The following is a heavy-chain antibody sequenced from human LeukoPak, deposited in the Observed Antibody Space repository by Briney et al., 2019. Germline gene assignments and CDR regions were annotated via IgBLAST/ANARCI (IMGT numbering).Heavy chain of an antibody. V-gene: IGHV3-23*01. CDR1: GFTFSSYA. CDR2: ISGSGGST. Sequence: GGSLRLSCAASGFTFSSYAMSWVRQAPGKGLEWVSAISGSGGSTYYADSVKGRFTISRDNSKNTLYLQINSLRAEDTAGYYCAKVPYSGYAENWFDPWGQGTLVTVSS. J-gene: IGHJ5*02. D-gene: IGHD5-12*01. CDR3: AKVPYSGYAENWFDP.